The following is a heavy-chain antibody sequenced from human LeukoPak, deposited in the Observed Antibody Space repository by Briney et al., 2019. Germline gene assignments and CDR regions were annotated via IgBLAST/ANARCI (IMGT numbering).Heavy chain of an antibody. CDR1: GYTFTDYY. Sequence: ASVKVSCKASGYTFTDYYMHWVRQAPGQGLEWMGWINPNNGGTTYAQKFQARVTMARDTSITTVHMELSSLRSDDTAVYYCARGGGLALAGTRFDFWGPGTLVTVSS. D-gene: IGHD6-13*01. CDR3: ARGGGLALAGTRFDF. V-gene: IGHV1-2*02. J-gene: IGHJ4*02. CDR2: INPNNGGT.